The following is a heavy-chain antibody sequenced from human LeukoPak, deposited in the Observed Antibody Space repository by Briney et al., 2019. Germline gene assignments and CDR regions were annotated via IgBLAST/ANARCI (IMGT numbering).Heavy chain of an antibody. CDR1: GYTFTGYY. D-gene: IGHD6-19*01. CDR2: INPNSGGT. Sequence: ASVKVSCKASGYTFTGYYMHWVRQPPGQGLEWMGWINPNSGGTDYAQKFQGRVTMTRDTSISTAYMELSRLRSDDTAVYYCAREGIAVAGTGSNWFDPWGQGTLVTVSS. V-gene: IGHV1-2*02. CDR3: AREGIAVAGTGSNWFDP. J-gene: IGHJ5*02.